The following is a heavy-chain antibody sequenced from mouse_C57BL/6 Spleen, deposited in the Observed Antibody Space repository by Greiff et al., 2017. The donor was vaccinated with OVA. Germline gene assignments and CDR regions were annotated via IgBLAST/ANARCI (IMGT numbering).Heavy chain of an antibody. CDR3: AREAY. CDR2: INPNNGGT. CDR1: GYTFTDYY. J-gene: IGHJ3*01. Sequence: EVQLQQSGPELVKPGASVKISCKASGYTFTDYYMNWVKQSPGQSLEWIGDINPNNGGTSYNQKFKGKATLTADKSSSTAYMELRSLTSEDSAVYYCAREAYWGQGTLVTVSA. V-gene: IGHV1-26*01.